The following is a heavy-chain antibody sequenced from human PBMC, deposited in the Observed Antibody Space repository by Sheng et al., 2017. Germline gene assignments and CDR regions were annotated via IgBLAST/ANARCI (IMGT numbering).Heavy chain of an antibody. D-gene: IGHD3-22*01. CDR3: AREDYYDSSGWGDFDY. J-gene: IGHJ4*02. V-gene: IGHV1-69*04. CDR2: IIPILGIA. CDR1: GGTFSSYA. Sequence: QVQLVQSGAEVKKPGSSVKVSCKASGGTFSSYAISWVRQAPGQGLEWMGGIIPILGIANYAQKFQGRVTITADKSTSTAYMELSSLRSEDTAVYYCAREDYYDSSGWGDFDYWGQGTLVTVSS.